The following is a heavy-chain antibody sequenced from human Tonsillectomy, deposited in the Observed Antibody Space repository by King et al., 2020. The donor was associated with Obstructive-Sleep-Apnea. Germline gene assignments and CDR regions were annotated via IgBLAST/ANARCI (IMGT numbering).Heavy chain of an antibody. CDR3: ARLSLVVGTTWDN. CDR1: GGSISSSNYY. J-gene: IGHJ4*02. Sequence: QLQESGPGLVKPSETLSLICTVSGGSISSSNYYWGWIRQPPGKGLEWIGSIDYSGSTYYNPSLKSRVTISVDTAKNQFSLKLTSVTAADTAVFYCARLSLVVGTTWDNWGQGILVTVSS. D-gene: IGHD2-15*01. CDR2: IDYSGST. V-gene: IGHV4-39*01.